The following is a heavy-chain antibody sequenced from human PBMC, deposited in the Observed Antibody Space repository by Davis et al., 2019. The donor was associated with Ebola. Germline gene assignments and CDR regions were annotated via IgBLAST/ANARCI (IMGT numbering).Heavy chain of an antibody. Sequence: GESLKISCAASGFTFSSYAMSWVRQAPGKGLEWVSAISDSGGSTYYADSVKGRFTISRDNSKNTLYLQMNSLRAEDTAVYYCATPIVATTGEDYWGQGTLVTVSS. J-gene: IGHJ4*02. CDR1: GFTFSSYA. D-gene: IGHD5-12*01. CDR3: ATPIVATTGEDY. V-gene: IGHV3-23*01. CDR2: ISDSGGST.